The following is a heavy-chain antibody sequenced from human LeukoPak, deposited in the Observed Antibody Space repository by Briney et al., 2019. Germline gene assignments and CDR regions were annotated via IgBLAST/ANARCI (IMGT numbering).Heavy chain of an antibody. J-gene: IGHJ4*02. V-gene: IGHV3-30*02. D-gene: IGHD6-13*01. Sequence: GGSLRLSCAASGFTFSSYGMHWVRQAPGKGLEWVAFIRYDGSNKYYADSVKGRFTISRDNSKNTLYLQMNSLRAEDTAVYYCARARIAAAPVPEHYFDYWGQGTLVTVSS. CDR1: GFTFSSYG. CDR2: IRYDGSNK. CDR3: ARARIAAAPVPEHYFDY.